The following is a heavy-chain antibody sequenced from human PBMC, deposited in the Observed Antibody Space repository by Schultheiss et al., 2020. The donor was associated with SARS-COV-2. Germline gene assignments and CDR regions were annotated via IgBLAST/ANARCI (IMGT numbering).Heavy chain of an antibody. J-gene: IGHJ3*02. CDR3: ARSSSWDAFDI. CDR1: GFTFSSYS. V-gene: IGHV3-30*07. D-gene: IGHD6-6*01. CDR2: ISYDGSNK. Sequence: GGSLRLSCEASGFTFSSYSVHWVRQAPGMGLEWVAGISYDGSNKYYADSVKGRFTISRDNSKNTLYLQMNSLRAEDTAVYYCARSSSWDAFDIWGQGTMVTVSS.